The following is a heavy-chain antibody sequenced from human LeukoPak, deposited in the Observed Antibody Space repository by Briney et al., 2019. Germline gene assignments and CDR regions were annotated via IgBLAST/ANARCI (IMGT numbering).Heavy chain of an antibody. D-gene: IGHD3-3*01. J-gene: IGHJ4*02. CDR3: ARGIWSGYYSGSSFDY. V-gene: IGHV1-2*02. CDR2: INPNSGGT. Sequence: ASVKVSCKASGYTFTGYYMHWVRQAPGQGLEWMGWINPNSGGTNYAQKFQGRVTMTRDTSISTAYMELSRLRSDDTAVYYCARGIWSGYYSGSSFDYWGQGTLVTVSS. CDR1: GYTFTGYY.